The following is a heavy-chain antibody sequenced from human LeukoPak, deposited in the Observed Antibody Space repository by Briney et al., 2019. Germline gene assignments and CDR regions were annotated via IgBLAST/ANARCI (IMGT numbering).Heavy chain of an antibody. CDR3: TRESKQYCTTSTCYKEFDP. Sequence: SVKVSCKASGCTLSSYSISWVRQAPGQGLEWMGRIIPDLHIAFYAQKFRGRVTITADTSTNTAYMELTNLRSDDTAIFYCTRESKQYCTTSTCYKEFDPWGQGTLVTVSS. V-gene: IGHV1-69*04. CDR1: GCTLSSYS. D-gene: IGHD2-8*01. J-gene: IGHJ5*02. CDR2: IIPDLHIA.